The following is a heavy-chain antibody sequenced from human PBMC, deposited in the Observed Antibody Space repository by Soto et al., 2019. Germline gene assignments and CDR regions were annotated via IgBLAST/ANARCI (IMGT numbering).Heavy chain of an antibody. CDR1: GFTLSSYS. CDR3: ARETGLRSSGWSYYFDF. V-gene: IGHV3-48*02. D-gene: IGHD6-19*01. J-gene: IGHJ4*02. CDR2: ISGSGGTI. Sequence: EVQLVESGGGMVQPGGSLRVSCAASGFTLSSYSMHWVRQAPGKGLEWVCYISGSGGTIYYADSVKGRFAIYRDNAKNSLSVQMNSLRDEDTAVYFCARETGLRSSGWSYYFDFCGQGTRVNVSS.